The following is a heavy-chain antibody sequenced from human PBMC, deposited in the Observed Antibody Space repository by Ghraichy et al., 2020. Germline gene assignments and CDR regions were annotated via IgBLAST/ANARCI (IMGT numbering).Heavy chain of an antibody. V-gene: IGHV3-48*01. CDR3: ARENFDWLFHYYYYYMDV. J-gene: IGHJ6*03. CDR2: ISSSSSTI. D-gene: IGHD3-9*01. Sequence: GGSLRLSCAASGFTFSSYSMNWVRQAPGKGLEWVSYISSSSSTIYYADSVKGRFTISRDNAKNSLYLQMNSLRAEDTAVYYCARENFDWLFHYYYYYMDVWGKGTTVTVSS. CDR1: GFTFSSYS.